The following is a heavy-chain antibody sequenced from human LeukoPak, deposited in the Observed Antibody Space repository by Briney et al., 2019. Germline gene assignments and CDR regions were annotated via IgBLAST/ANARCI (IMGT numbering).Heavy chain of an antibody. J-gene: IGHJ6*02. CDR3: ARSSTVETQGDFYYYGMDV. CDR2: IYTSGST. Sequence: KPSETLSLTCTVSGGSISSYYWSWIRQPAGKGLEWIGRIYTSGSTNYNPSLKSRVTMSVDTSKNQFSLKLSSVTAADTAVYYCARSSTVETQGDFYYYGMDVWAKGPRSPSP. V-gene: IGHV4-4*07. D-gene: IGHD4-23*01. CDR1: GGSISSYY.